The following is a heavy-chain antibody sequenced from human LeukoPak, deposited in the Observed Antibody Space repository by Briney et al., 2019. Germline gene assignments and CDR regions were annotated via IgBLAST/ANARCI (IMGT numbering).Heavy chain of an antibody. CDR1: GFTFSSYA. CDR3: ARAPPLERIGWYGEDEF. V-gene: IGHV3-64*01. D-gene: IGHD6-19*01. Sequence: GGALRLSCAASGFTFSSYAMHWVRQAPGKGPEYVAAISGNGDKIHYGSSVQGRFTVSRDNSKNTLYLQMGSLRTEAMAVYYCARAPPLERIGWYGEDEFRGQGTLVTVSS. CDR2: ISGNGDKI. J-gene: IGHJ1*01.